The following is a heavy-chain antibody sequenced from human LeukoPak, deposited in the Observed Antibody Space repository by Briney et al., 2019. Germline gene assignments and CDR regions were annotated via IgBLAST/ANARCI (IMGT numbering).Heavy chain of an antibody. J-gene: IGHJ3*02. CDR3: ARVWGVKYYDSSGYYRGAFDI. CDR1: GYTFTGYY. V-gene: IGHV1-2*02. CDR2: INPNSGGT. D-gene: IGHD3-22*01. Sequence: ASVKVSCKASGYTFTGYYMHWVRQAPGQVLEWMKWINPNSGGTNYAQKFQGRVTMTRDTSISTAYMELSRLRSDDTAVYYCARVWGVKYYDSSGYYRGAFDIWGQGTMVTVSS.